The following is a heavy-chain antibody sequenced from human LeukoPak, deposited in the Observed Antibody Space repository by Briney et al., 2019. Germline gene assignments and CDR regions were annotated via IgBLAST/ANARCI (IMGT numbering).Heavy chain of an antibody. CDR1: GGSISSSNW. CDR2: IYHSGST. V-gene: IGHV4-4*02. D-gene: IGHD3-22*01. J-gene: IGHJ3*02. CDR3: AKDSSALDAFDI. Sequence: SETPSLTCAVSGGSISSSNWWSWVRQPPGKGLEWIGEIYHSGSTNYNPSLKSRVTISVDKSKNQFSLKLSSVTAADTAVYYCAKDSSALDAFDIWGQGTMVTVSS.